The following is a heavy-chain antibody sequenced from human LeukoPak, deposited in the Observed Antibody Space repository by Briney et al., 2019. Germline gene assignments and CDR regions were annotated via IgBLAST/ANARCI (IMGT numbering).Heavy chain of an antibody. CDR3: ARLIRTGGGQGAFDI. CDR2: IYHSGDT. D-gene: IGHD2-8*02. Sequence: SETLSLTCAVSGYSISSGYYWGWIRQPPGKGLEWIGNIYHSGDTYYKPSLKSRATISVDTSKNQLSLKLNSVTAADTAIYYCARLIRTGGGQGAFDIWGQGTMVTVSS. CDR1: GYSISSGYY. V-gene: IGHV4-38-2*01. J-gene: IGHJ3*02.